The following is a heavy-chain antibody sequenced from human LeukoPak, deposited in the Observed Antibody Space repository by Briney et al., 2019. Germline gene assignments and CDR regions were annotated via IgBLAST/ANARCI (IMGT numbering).Heavy chain of an antibody. CDR1: GFTFSSYG. V-gene: IGHV3-30*02. J-gene: IGHJ3*02. D-gene: IGHD1-26*01. CDR3: AKDSGSYQPGNAFDI. CDR2: IRYDGSNK. Sequence: GGSLRLSCAASGFTFSSYGMHWVRQAPGKGLEWVAFIRYDGSNKYYADSVKGRFTISRDNSKNTLYLQMNSLRAEDTAVYYCAKDSGSYQPGNAFDIWGQGTMVTVSS.